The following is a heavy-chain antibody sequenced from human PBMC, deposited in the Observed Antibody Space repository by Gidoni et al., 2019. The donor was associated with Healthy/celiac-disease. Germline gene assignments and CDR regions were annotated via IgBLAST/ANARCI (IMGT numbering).Heavy chain of an antibody. V-gene: IGHV3-30*04. J-gene: IGHJ6*02. CDR2: ISYDGSNK. D-gene: IGHD4-17*01. Sequence: QVQLVESGGGVVQPGRSLRLSCAASGFTCSSYAMHWVRQAPGKGLEWVAVISYDGSNKYYADSVKGRFTISRDNSKNTLYLQMNSLRAEDTAVYYCARGGETTVLGYYYYGMDVWGQGTTVTVSS. CDR1: GFTCSSYA. CDR3: ARGGETTVLGYYYYGMDV.